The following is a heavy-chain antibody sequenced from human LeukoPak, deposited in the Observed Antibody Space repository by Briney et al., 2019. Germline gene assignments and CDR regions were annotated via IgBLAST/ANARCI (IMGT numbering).Heavy chain of an antibody. CDR3: ATGGQQWLGHQGRAYYYGMDV. CDR2: IYYSGST. Sequence: PSETLSLTCTVSGGSISSYYWSWIRQPPGKGLEWIGYIYYSGSTNYNPSLKSRVTISVDTSKNQFSLKLSSVTAADTAVYYCATGGQQWLGHQGRAYYYGMDVWGQGTTVTVSS. J-gene: IGHJ6*02. CDR1: GGSISSYY. D-gene: IGHD6-19*01. V-gene: IGHV4-59*01.